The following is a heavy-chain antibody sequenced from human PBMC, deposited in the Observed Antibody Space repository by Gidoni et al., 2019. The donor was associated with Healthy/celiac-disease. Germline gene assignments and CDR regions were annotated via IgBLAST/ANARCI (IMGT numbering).Heavy chain of an antibody. V-gene: IGHV3-23*04. CDR1: GFTFSSYA. CDR2: ISGSGGST. D-gene: IGHD5-18*01. CDR3: AKNVDTAMATNDYYYYGMDV. J-gene: IGHJ6*02. Sequence: EVQLVESGGGLVQPGGSLRLSCAASGFTFSSYAMSWVRQAPGKGLEWVSAISGSGGSTYYSDSVKGRFTISRDNSKNTLYLQMNSLRAEDTAVYYCAKNVDTAMATNDYYYYGMDVWGQGTTVTVSS.